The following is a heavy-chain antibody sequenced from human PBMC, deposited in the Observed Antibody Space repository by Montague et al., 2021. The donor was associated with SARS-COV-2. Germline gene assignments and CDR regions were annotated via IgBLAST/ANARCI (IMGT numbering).Heavy chain of an antibody. Sequence: SLRLSCPASGFDFSSYPMHWVRQAPGKGLEWVAVISYDGSNQYYVGSVKGRFTISRDNSKNTVFLQMNSLRADDTAVYYCVGALDIVVVAATMGFEHWGQGTLVTVSA. CDR1: GFDFSSYP. J-gene: IGHJ4*02. D-gene: IGHD2-2*03. V-gene: IGHV3-30-3*01. CDR2: ISYDGSNQ. CDR3: VGALDIVVVAATMGFEH.